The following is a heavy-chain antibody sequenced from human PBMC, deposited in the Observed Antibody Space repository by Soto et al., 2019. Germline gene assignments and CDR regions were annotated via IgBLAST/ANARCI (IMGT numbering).Heavy chain of an antibody. CDR2: ISAYNGNT. Sequence: QVQLVQSGAEVKKPGASVKVSCKASGYTFTSYGISWVRQAPGQGLEWMGWISAYNGNTNYAQKLQGRVTMTTDTSTRTAYMELRSLRSDDTAVYYCARVDCSGGSCYSFVDYWGQGTLVTVSS. J-gene: IGHJ4*02. D-gene: IGHD2-15*01. CDR1: GYTFTSYG. V-gene: IGHV1-18*01. CDR3: ARVDCSGGSCYSFVDY.